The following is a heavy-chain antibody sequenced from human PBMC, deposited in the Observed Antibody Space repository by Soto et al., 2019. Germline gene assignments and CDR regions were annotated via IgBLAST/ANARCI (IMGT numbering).Heavy chain of an antibody. CDR1: GGSISAYF. Sequence: SETLSLTCPVSGGSISAYFWTWIRQPPGKGLEWIGYIYYSGDTNYNPSLKSRVTISVDTSKNQFSLKLSSVTATDTAVYYCARASSTWYWDYWGRGTLVTISS. CDR3: ARASSTWYWDY. J-gene: IGHJ4*02. D-gene: IGHD6-13*01. V-gene: IGHV4-59*01. CDR2: IYYSGDT.